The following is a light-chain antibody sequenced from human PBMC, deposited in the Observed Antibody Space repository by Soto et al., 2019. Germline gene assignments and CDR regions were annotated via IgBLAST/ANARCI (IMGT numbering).Light chain of an antibody. CDR3: SSYTTTTAWV. CDR2: EVS. J-gene: IGLJ3*02. Sequence: QSALTQPASGPGSPGQSITISCTGSSSDVGAYRYVSWFQQHPGRAPKLIIYEVSTRPSGVSDRFSGSKSGNTASLTISGLKAEDEADYHCSSYTTTTAWVFGGGTKLTVL. CDR1: SSDVGAYRY. V-gene: IGLV2-14*01.